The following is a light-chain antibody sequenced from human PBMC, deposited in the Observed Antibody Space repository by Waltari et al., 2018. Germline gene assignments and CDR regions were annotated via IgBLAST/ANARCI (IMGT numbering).Light chain of an antibody. CDR1: QTVRTTY. Sequence: ELVLTQSPGTLSLSPGEKATLSCRASQTVRTTYLAWYQQKTGQAPTPLIYGASSRATGIPDRFSGSGSGTDFSLTISSLEPEDFAVYYCQQYDISPLTFGGGTKVEIK. CDR3: QQYDISPLT. CDR2: GAS. J-gene: IGKJ4*01. V-gene: IGKV3-20*01.